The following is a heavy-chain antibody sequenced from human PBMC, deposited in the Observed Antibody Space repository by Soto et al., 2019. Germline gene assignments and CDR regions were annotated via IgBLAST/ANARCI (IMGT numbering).Heavy chain of an antibody. CDR3: ARDRVVGSTGRVRWFGP. CDR1: GGTFSSYA. Sequence: ASVKVSCKASGGTFSSYAIIWVRQAPGQGLEWMGGISAYNGNTNYAQKLQGRVTMTTDTSTSTAYMELRSLRSDDTAVYYCARDRVVGSTGRVRWFGPWGQGTLVTVSS. CDR2: ISAYNGNT. J-gene: IGHJ5*02. V-gene: IGHV1-18*01. D-gene: IGHD1-1*01.